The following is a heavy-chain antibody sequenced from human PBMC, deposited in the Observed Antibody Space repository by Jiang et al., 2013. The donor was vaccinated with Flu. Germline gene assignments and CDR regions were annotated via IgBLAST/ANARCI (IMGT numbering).Heavy chain of an antibody. V-gene: IGHV5-51*03. CDR2: IYPGDSDT. CDR3: VSAVTSSGWYFDY. J-gene: IGHJ4*02. Sequence: GAEVKKPGESPKISCKGSGYSFTSYWIGWVRQMPGKGLEWMGIIYPGDSDTRYSPSFQGQVTISADKSISTAYLQWSSLKASDTAMYYCVSAVTSSGWYFDYWGQGTLVTVSS. D-gene: IGHD6-19*01. CDR1: GYSFTSYW.